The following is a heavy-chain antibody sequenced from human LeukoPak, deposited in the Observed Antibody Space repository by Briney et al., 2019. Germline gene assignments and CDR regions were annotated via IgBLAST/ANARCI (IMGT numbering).Heavy chain of an antibody. V-gene: IGHV4-34*01. J-gene: IGHJ6*02. CDR3: ARGPYDFGLYYYYYGMDV. Sequence: SETLSLTCAVYGGSFSGYYWSWIRQPPGKGLEWIGEINHSGSTNYNPSLKSRVTISVDTSKNQFSLKLSSVTAADTAVYYCARGPYDFGLYYYYYGMDVWGQGTTVTVPS. CDR1: GGSFSGYY. D-gene: IGHD3-3*01. CDR2: INHSGST.